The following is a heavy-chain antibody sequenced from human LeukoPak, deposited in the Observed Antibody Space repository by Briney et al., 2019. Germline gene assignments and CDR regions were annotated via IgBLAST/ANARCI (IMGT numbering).Heavy chain of an antibody. CDR3: ARGGGSYFDY. Sequence: PGGSLRLSCAASGFTFSSYSMNWVPQAPGKGLEWVSSISSSSSYIYYADSVKGRFTISRDNAKNSLYLQMNSLRAEDTAVYYCARGGGSYFDYWGQGTLVTVSS. J-gene: IGHJ4*02. D-gene: IGHD1-26*01. CDR2: ISSSSSYI. V-gene: IGHV3-21*01. CDR1: GFTFSSYS.